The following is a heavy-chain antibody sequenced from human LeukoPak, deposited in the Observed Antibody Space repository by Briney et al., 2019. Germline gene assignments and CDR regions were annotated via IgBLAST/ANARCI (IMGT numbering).Heavy chain of an antibody. J-gene: IGHJ6*02. D-gene: IGHD6-13*01. CDR1: GGSISSGGYY. CDR2: IYYSGST. CDR3: ARDPIIAAAGKNYYYGMDV. V-gene: IGHV4-31*03. Sequence: SQTLSLTCTVSGGSISSGGYYWSWIRQHPGKGLEWIGYIYYSGSTYYNPSLKSRVTISVDTSKNQFSLKLSSVTAADTAVYCCARDPIIAAAGKNYYYGMDVWGQGTTVTVSS.